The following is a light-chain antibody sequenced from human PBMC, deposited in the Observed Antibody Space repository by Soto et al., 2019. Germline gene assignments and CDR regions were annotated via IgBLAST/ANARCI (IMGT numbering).Light chain of an antibody. CDR2: DVN. J-gene: IGLJ1*01. CDR3: VSFAGGTDV. Sequence: QSALTQPPSASGSPGQSVTISCTGTSSDVGGYIFVSWYQQHPGKVPKLIIYDVNKRPSGVPDRFSGSKYGNTASLTVSGLQAEDEGDYYCVSFAGGTDVFGTGTKVTGL. V-gene: IGLV2-8*01. CDR1: SSDVGGYIF.